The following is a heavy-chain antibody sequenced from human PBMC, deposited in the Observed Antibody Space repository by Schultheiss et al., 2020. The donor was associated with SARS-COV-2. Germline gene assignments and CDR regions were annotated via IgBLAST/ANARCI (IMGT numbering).Heavy chain of an antibody. V-gene: IGHV4-39*07. Sequence: SETLSLTCTVSGGSISSSSYYWGWIRQPPGKGLEWIGSIYYSGSTYYNPSLKSRVTISVDTSKNQFSLKLSSVTAADTAVYYCARDNIVVVPAAMGGDDAFDIWGQGRMVTVAS. CDR1: GGSISSSSYY. D-gene: IGHD2-2*01. CDR3: ARDNIVVVPAAMGGDDAFDI. CDR2: IYYSGST. J-gene: IGHJ3*02.